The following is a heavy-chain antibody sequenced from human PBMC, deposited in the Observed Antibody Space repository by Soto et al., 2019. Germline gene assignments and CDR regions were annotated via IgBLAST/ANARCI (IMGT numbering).Heavy chain of an antibody. V-gene: IGHV4-59*08. CDR2: IYYSGST. CDR3: ARHNYDFWSGENDYYYYYMDV. J-gene: IGHJ6*03. CDR1: GGSISSYY. D-gene: IGHD3-3*01. Sequence: SETLSLTCTVSGGSISSYYWSWIRQPPGKGLEWIGYIYYSGSTNYNPSLKSRVTISVDTSKNQFSLKLSSVTAADTAVYYCARHNYDFWSGENDYYYYYMDVWGKGTTVTVSS.